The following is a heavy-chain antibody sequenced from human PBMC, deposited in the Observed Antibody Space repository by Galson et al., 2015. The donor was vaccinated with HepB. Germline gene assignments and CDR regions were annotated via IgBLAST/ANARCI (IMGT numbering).Heavy chain of an antibody. CDR3: ARDQTVTTLVGYYYGMDV. D-gene: IGHD4-11*01. J-gene: IGHJ6*02. Sequence: SVKVSCKASGYTFTSYGISWVRQAPGQGLEWMGWISAYNGNTNYAQKLQGRVTMTTDTSTSTAYMELRSLRSDDTAVYYCARDQTVTTLVGYYYGMDVWGQGTTVTVSS. CDR1: GYTFTSYG. V-gene: IGHV1-18*04. CDR2: ISAYNGNT.